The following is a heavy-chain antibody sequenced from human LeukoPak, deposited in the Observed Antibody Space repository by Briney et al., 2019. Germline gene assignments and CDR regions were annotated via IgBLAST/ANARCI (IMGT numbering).Heavy chain of an antibody. Sequence: RPSETLSLTCDVHGGSFSGFYWSWFRQPPGKGLEWIGEISHGGNTNYNSSLKSRLTLSVDTSKNQFSLKLTSMTAADTAMYYCARHGGPPDRGYWGQGTLVTVSS. V-gene: IGHV4-34*01. J-gene: IGHJ4*02. D-gene: IGHD3-10*01. CDR3: ARHGGPPDRGY. CDR2: ISHGGNT. CDR1: GGSFSGFY.